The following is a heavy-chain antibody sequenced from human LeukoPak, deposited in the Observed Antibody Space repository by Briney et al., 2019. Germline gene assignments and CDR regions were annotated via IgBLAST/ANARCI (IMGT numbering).Heavy chain of an antibody. V-gene: IGHV3-23*01. D-gene: IGHD6-13*01. J-gene: IGHJ4*02. Sequence: FSPGGGTTYYADYVKGRFTISRDNSKNTLYLQMNSLRAEDTAVYYCAKKVGSSWYRGYYFDYWGQGTLVTVSS. CDR3: AKKVGSSWYRGYYFDY. CDR2: FSPGGGTT.